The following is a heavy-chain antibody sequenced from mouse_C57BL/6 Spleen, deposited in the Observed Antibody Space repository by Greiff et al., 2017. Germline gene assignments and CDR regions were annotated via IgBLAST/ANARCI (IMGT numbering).Heavy chain of an antibody. J-gene: IGHJ3*01. CDR2: INPNNGGT. Sequence: VQLQQSGPELVKPGASVKISCKASGYTFTDYYMNWVKQSHGKSLEWIGDINPNNGGTSYNQKFKGKATLTVDKSSSTAYMELLSLTSEDSAVYYCARSSNYDWFAYWGQGTLVTVSA. CDR3: ARSSNYDWFAY. CDR1: GYTFTDYY. V-gene: IGHV1-26*01. D-gene: IGHD2-4*01.